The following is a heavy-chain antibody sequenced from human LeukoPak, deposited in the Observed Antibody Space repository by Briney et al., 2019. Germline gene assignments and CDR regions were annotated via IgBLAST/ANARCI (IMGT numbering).Heavy chain of an antibody. CDR1: GGSFSTYY. V-gene: IGHV4-34*01. Sequence: SETLSLTCAVYGGSFSTYYWSWIRQPPGKGLEWIGEINQSGSTNYNPSLKSRVTISVDTSKSQFSLKLSSVTAADTAVYYCARPIFGVVIGYYMDVWGKGTTVAVSS. CDR2: INQSGST. D-gene: IGHD3-3*01. CDR3: ARPIFGVVIGYYMDV. J-gene: IGHJ6*03.